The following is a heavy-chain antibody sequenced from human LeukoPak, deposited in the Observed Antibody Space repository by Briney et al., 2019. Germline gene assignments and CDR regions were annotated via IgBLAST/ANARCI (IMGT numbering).Heavy chain of an antibody. Sequence: ASVRVSCKASGGTFISYAISWVRQAPGRGLEWMGGIIPMFGTAKYAQKFQGRVTITADESTSTAYMELRGLRSEDTAVYYCARDSSEFRSLIPHWGQGTLVTVSS. CDR2: IIPMFGTA. J-gene: IGHJ1*01. CDR1: GGTFISYA. D-gene: IGHD2-21*01. CDR3: ARDSSEFRSLIPH. V-gene: IGHV1-69*13.